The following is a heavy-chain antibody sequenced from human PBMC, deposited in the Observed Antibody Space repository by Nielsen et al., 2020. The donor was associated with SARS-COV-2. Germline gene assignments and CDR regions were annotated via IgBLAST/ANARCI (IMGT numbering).Heavy chain of an antibody. CDR1: GFTFSSYS. V-gene: IGHV3-48*02. CDR3: ARDDSYYYGSKTEYYYGMDV. CDR2: ISSSSSTI. J-gene: IGHJ6*02. Sequence: LKISCAASGFTFSSYSMNWVRQAPGKGLEWVSYISSSSSTIYYADSVKGRFTISRDNAKNSLYLQMNSLRDEDTAVYYCARDDSYYYGSKTEYYYGMDVWGQGTTVTVSS. D-gene: IGHD3-10*01.